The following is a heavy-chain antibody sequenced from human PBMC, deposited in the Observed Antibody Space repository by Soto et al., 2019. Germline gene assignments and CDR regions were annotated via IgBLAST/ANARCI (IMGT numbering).Heavy chain of an antibody. D-gene: IGHD6-19*01. CDR3: VKVYSSPSVLYLLQ. CDR2: ISGSANGT. V-gene: IGHV3-23*01. CDR1: GITLSRYA. J-gene: IGHJ4*02. Sequence: EGQLLESGGGLVQPGKSLRLSCVASGITLSRYAMAWVRQAPGKGLEWVSVISGSANGTEYADSVKGRFTISRDNSMPTLYLQMDSLRVEDTAVYYCVKVYSSPSVLYLLQWGPGTLVTVSS.